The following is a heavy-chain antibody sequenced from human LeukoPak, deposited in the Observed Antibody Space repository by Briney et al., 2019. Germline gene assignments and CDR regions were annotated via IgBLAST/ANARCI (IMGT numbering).Heavy chain of an antibody. J-gene: IGHJ4*02. Sequence: GGSLRLSCAASGFTFSGSAMHWVRQASGKGLEWVGRIRSKANSYATAYAASVKGRFTISRDDSKNTAYLQMNSLKTEDTAVYYCMILQRWELPSPLRAFDYWGQGTLATVSS. V-gene: IGHV3-73*01. CDR1: GFTFSGSA. D-gene: IGHD1-26*01. CDR3: MILQRWELPSPLRAFDY. CDR2: IRSKANSYAT.